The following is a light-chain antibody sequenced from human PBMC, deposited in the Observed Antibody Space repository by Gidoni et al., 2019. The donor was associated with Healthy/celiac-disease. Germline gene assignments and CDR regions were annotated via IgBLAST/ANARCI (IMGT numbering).Light chain of an antibody. CDR2: GAS. CDR1: QSVSSSY. Sequence: EIVLTQSPGTLSLSPGERATLSCRASQSVSSSYLAWYQQKPGQAPRLLLYGASSRATGIPDRFSGSGSGTGFTLTISRLEPEAFAVYFCQQYGSSLPLTFGQGTRLEIK. V-gene: IGKV3-20*01. J-gene: IGKJ5*01. CDR3: QQYGSSLPLT.